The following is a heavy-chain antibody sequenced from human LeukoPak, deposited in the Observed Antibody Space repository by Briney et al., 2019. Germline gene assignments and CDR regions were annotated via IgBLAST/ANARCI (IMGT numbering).Heavy chain of an antibody. CDR1: GFTFSDHY. V-gene: IGHV3-72*01. J-gene: IGHJ4*02. D-gene: IGHD1-7*01. Sequence: GGSLRLSCVASGFTFSDHYMDWVRQAPGKGLEWVGRTRNKANSYSTEYAASVKGRFTISRDDSNNSLYLQMNSLKTEDTAVYYCTTGETGTMDYWGQGTLVSVSS. CDR3: TTGETGTMDY. CDR2: TRNKANSYST.